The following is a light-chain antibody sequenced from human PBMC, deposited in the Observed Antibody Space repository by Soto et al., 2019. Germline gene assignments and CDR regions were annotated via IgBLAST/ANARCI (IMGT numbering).Light chain of an antibody. J-gene: IGKJ1*01. V-gene: IGKV1-39*01. CDR2: AAS. CDR3: QQSYSTPRT. Sequence: DIQMTQSPSSLSASVGDRVTITCRASQSISSYLNWYQQKPGKAPKLLSYAASSLQSGVPTRFSGSRSGTDFTIDISSLQPEDFATYYCQQSYSTPRTFGQGTKVEFK. CDR1: QSISSY.